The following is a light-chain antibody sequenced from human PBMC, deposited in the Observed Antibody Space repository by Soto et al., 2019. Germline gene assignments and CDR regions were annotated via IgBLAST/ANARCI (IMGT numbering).Light chain of an antibody. CDR1: QSVATSQ. CDR2: GAS. J-gene: IGKJ1*01. V-gene: IGKV3-20*01. Sequence: EIVLTQSPGTLSLSPGERATLFCRASQSVATSQLAWYQQKPGQAPRLLIGASSRATGVPDRFIASGSGTVFTLTISRLEPEDFAVYYCQQFASSPRTFGRGTTVEIK. CDR3: QQFASSPRT.